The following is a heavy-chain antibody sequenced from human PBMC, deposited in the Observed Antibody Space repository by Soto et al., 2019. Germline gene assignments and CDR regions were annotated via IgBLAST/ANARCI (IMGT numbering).Heavy chain of an antibody. D-gene: IGHD3-10*01. Sequence: EVQLVESGGDLVQPGGSLRLSCAASGFSLSDLFIDWVRQAPGKGLEWVGRTKDKAYSYTIEYAASMKGRFTISRDESRNSLYLQMSSLKTEDKAVYYCASIRGVFGYWGQGTLVTVSS. CDR2: TKDKAYSYTI. J-gene: IGHJ4*02. CDR3: ASIRGVFGY. CDR1: GFSLSDLF. V-gene: IGHV3-72*01.